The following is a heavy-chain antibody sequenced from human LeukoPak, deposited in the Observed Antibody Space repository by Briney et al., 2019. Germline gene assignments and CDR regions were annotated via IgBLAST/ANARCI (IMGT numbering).Heavy chain of an antibody. CDR3: AGRCSSTSCYDIEFDY. Sequence: PGGSLRLSCAASGFTFSSYSMNWVRQAPGKGLEWVSSISSSSSYIYYADSVKGRFTISRDNAKNSLYLQMNSLRAEDTAVYYCAGRCSSTSCYDIEFDYWGQGTLSPSPQ. V-gene: IGHV3-21*01. D-gene: IGHD2-2*01. J-gene: IGHJ4*02. CDR1: GFTFSSYS. CDR2: ISSSSSYI.